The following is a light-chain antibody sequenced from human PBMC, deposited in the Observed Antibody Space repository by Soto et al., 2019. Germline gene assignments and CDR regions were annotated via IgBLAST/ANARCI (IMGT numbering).Light chain of an antibody. CDR1: QSVSSY. J-gene: IGKJ5*01. V-gene: IGKV3-15*01. CDR2: GAS. Sequence: EIEMTQSPATLSVSPGEGATLSCRASQSVSSYLAWYQQKPGQAPRLLIYGASPRAAGIPARFSGSGSGTEFTLTISSLQSEDFESYYCQQYNDWPSITFGQGTRLEVK. CDR3: QQYNDWPSIT.